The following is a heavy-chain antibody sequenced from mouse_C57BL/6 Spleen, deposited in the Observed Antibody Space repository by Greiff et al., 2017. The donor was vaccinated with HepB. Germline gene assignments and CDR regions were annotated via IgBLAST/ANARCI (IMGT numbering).Heavy chain of an antibody. CDR2: INPGSGGT. V-gene: IGHV1-54*01. CDR1: GYAFTNYL. J-gene: IGHJ2*01. Sequence: VQLQQSGAELVRPGTSVKVSCKASGYAFTNYLIEWVKQRPGQGLEWIGVINPGSGGTNYNEKFKGKATLTADKSSSTAYMQLRSLTSEDSAVYFCARALLDWGQGTTLTVSS. D-gene: IGHD1-1*01. CDR3: ARALLD.